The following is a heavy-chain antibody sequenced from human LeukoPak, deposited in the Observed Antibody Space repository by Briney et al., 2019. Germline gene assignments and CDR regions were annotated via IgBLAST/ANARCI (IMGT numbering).Heavy chain of an antibody. CDR3: ARGYFDWFLDN. D-gene: IGHD3-9*01. V-gene: IGHV4-59*01. CDR1: GVSISSYY. Sequence: PSETLSLTCTVSGVSISSYYWSWIRQPPGKGLEWIGYIYYTGSTNYNPSLNSRVTISVDMSKNQVSLNLRYVTAADTAVYYCARGYFDWFLDNWGQGTLVTVSS. CDR2: IYYTGST. J-gene: IGHJ4*02.